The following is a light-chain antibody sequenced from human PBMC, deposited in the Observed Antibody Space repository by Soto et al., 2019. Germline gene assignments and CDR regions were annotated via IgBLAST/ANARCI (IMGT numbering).Light chain of an antibody. J-gene: IGKJ1*01. CDR1: QSVHSRH. V-gene: IGKV3-20*01. CDR2: GAS. Sequence: ENVLTQSPGTLSLSPGESAILSCRASQSVHSRHFVWYRKKPGQPPSLLIYGASTRATGVPDRFSGSGSGTDFTLTISRLEPEDFAVYYCHQYSHFPRTFGQGTTVEIK. CDR3: HQYSHFPRT.